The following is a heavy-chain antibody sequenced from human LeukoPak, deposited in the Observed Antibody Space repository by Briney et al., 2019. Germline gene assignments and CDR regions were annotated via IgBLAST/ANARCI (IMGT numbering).Heavy chain of an antibody. D-gene: IGHD4-17*01. CDR2: ISGSGGST. Sequence: GGSLRLSCAASGFTFSNYAMSWVRQAPGKGLEWVSAISGSGGSTYYADSVKGRFTISRDNSKNTLYLQMNSLRAEDTAVYYCARAQFGRVADGDYVFDYWGQGTLVTVSS. CDR1: GFTFSNYA. J-gene: IGHJ4*02. CDR3: ARAQFGRVADGDYVFDY. V-gene: IGHV3-23*01.